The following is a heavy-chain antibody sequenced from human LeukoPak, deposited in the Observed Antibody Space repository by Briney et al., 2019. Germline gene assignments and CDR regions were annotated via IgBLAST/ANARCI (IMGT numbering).Heavy chain of an antibody. CDR1: GFTFSSFG. CDR3: ARLWFGENYFDY. V-gene: IGHV3-30*03. CDR2: ISYDGSNT. Sequence: GGSLRLSCAASGFTFSSFGMHWVRQAPGKGLEWVAVISYDGSNTYYADSVKGRFTVSRDNSKNTLYLQMNSLRAEDTAVYYCARLWFGENYFDYWGQGTLVTVSS. D-gene: IGHD3-10*01. J-gene: IGHJ4*02.